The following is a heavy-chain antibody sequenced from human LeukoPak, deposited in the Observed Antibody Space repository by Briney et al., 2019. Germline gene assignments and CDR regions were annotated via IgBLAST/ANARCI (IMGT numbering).Heavy chain of an antibody. Sequence: QPGRSLRLSCAASGFTFGSYGMHWVRQAPGKGLEWVAVISYDGSNKYYADSVKGRFTISRDNSKNTLYLQMNSLRAEDTAVYYCAKDGSGYYYDSSGYYYLGYYFDYWGQGTLVTVSS. D-gene: IGHD3-22*01. CDR3: AKDGSGYYYDSSGYYYLGYYFDY. J-gene: IGHJ4*02. CDR1: GFTFGSYG. CDR2: ISYDGSNK. V-gene: IGHV3-30*18.